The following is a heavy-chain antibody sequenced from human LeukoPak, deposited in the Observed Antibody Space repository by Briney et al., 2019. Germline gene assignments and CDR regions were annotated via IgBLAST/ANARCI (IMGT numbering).Heavy chain of an antibody. Sequence: PGRSLRLSCAASGFTFHDYAMHWVRQAPGKGLEWVSGISWNGDTIDYADSVKGRFTISRDNAKNSLYLQMNSLRPEDMALYYCAKGPTYSSSSLFDYWGQGILVAVSS. CDR2: ISWNGDTI. CDR3: AKGPTYSSSSLFDY. D-gene: IGHD6-6*01. CDR1: GFTFHDYA. J-gene: IGHJ4*02. V-gene: IGHV3-9*03.